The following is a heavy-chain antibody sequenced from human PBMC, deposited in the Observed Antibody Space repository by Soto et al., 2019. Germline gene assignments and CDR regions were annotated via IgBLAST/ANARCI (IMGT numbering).Heavy chain of an antibody. CDR2: IWYDGSNK. Sequence: GGSLRLSCAASGFTFSSYGMHWVRQAPGKGLEWVAVIWYDGSNKYYADSVKGRFTISRDNSKNTLYLQMNSLRAEDTAVYYCARELRFGEIGFDYWGQGTLVTVSS. J-gene: IGHJ4*02. CDR1: GFTFSSYG. CDR3: ARELRFGEIGFDY. V-gene: IGHV3-33*01. D-gene: IGHD3-10*01.